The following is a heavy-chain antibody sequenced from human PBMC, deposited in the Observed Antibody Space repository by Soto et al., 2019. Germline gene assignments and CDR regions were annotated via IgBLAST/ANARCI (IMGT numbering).Heavy chain of an antibody. Sequence: QVHLVQAGAEVKMPGSSVRVSCASSGGAFSTSDIGWVRQAPGQGLEWMGGIIPVFGAANYAQKFKGRVTITADESTRTAYLEMGSLKADDTANYYCARDPRSGWAHDAFDVWGPGTFIIVSS. CDR3: ARDPRSGWAHDAFDV. V-gene: IGHV1-69*01. J-gene: IGHJ3*01. CDR1: GGAFSTSD. CDR2: IIPVFGAA. D-gene: IGHD3-3*01.